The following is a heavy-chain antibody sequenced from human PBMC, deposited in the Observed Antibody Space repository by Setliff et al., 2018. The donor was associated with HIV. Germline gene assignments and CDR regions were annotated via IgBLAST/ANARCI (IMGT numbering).Heavy chain of an antibody. Sequence: PGGSLSLSCAASGLTFDVYTMHWVRQAPGTGLDGVSLINWDGGSIFYADSVRGRFTITRDNSKNSLYLQMISLRTEDTALYYCSKGHHDGDPYYFDYWGQGTLVTVSS. CDR3: SKGHHDGDPYYFDY. CDR2: INWDGGSI. D-gene: IGHD2-21*02. V-gene: IGHV3-43*01. CDR1: GLTFDVYT. J-gene: IGHJ4*02.